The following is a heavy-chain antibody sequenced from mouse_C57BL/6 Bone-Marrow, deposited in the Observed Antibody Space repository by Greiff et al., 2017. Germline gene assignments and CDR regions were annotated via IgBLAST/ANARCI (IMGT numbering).Heavy chain of an antibody. CDR2: IDPENGDT. J-gene: IGHJ3*01. CDR3: ARCTFNRKRGAY. V-gene: IGHV14-4*01. Sequence: VQLQQPGAELVRPGASVKLSCTASGFNIKDDYMHWVKQRPEQGLEWIGWIDPENGDTEYASKFQGKATITEDTSSNTAYLQLSSLTSEDTAVYYCARCTFNRKRGAYWGQGTLVTVSA. D-gene: IGHD2-14*01. CDR1: GFNIKDDY.